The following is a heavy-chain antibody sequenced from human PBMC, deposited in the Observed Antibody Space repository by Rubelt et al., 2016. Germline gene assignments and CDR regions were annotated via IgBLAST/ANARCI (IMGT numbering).Heavy chain of an antibody. CDR3: AKAIAVAGLVFDY. CDR2: ISGSGGST. CDR1: GFTFSSYA. Sequence: EVQLLESGGGLVQPGGSLRLSCAASGFTFSSYAMSWVRQAPGKGLEWVSAISGSGGSTYYADSLKGRFTISRDNSKNTLYLQMNSLRAEDTAVYYCAKAIAVAGLVFDYWGQGTLVTVSS. J-gene: IGHJ4*02. V-gene: IGHV3-23*01. D-gene: IGHD6-19*01.